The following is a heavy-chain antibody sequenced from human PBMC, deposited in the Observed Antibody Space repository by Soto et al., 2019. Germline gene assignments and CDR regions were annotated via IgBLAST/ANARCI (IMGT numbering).Heavy chain of an antibody. V-gene: IGHV1-18*01. D-gene: IGHD3-10*01. CDR1: GYTFTSYG. Sequence: QVQLVQSGAEVKKPGASVKVSCKASGYTFTSYGISWVRQAPGQGLEWMGWISAYNGNTNYAQKLKGRVTMTTDTATSTAYMELRSLRSDDTAVYYCARDLRDVLLWFGEDHSRSWFDPWCQETLVTVSS. CDR2: ISAYNGNT. J-gene: IGHJ5*02. CDR3: ARDLRDVLLWFGEDHSRSWFDP.